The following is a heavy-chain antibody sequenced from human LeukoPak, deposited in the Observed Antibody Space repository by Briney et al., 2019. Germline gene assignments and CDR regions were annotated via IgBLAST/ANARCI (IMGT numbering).Heavy chain of an antibody. V-gene: IGHV3-48*02. D-gene: IGHD4-17*01. CDR1: GFTFSSYS. CDR2: IGSSSSTI. Sequence: GGSLRLSCAASGFTFSSYSMNWVRQAPGKGLEWVSYIGSSSSTIYYADSVKGRFTISRDNAKNSLYLQMNSLRDEDTAVYYCARGAYGDYLYNWFDPWGQGTLVTVSS. J-gene: IGHJ5*02. CDR3: ARGAYGDYLYNWFDP.